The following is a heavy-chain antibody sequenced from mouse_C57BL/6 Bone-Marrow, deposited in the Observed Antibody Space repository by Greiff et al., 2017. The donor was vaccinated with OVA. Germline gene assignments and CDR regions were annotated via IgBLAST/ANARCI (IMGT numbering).Heavy chain of an antibody. CDR1: GYSFTGYF. CDR3: ARGGGPCGFAY. Sequence: VQLQQSGPELVKPGDSVKISCKASGYSFTGYFMNWVMQSHGKSLEWIGRINPYNGDTFYNQKFKGKATLTVDKSSSTAHMELRSLTSEDSAVYYGARGGGPCGFAYWGQGTLVTVSA. CDR2: INPYNGDT. J-gene: IGHJ3*01. V-gene: IGHV1-20*01.